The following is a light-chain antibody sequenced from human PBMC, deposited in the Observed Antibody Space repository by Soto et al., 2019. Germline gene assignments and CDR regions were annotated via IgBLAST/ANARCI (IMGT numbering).Light chain of an antibody. CDR2: TTS. V-gene: IGKV3-15*01. CDR1: RTIGTN. Sequence: IVMTQSPATVSVSPGESTSLSCRASRTIGTNLGWYQQKPGQAPRLLISTTSNRATGVPARFSGSGSGTEFTLTITSLQSEEIAVDYCQQDAAWPLTFGGGTKVDIK. J-gene: IGKJ4*01. CDR3: QQDAAWPLT.